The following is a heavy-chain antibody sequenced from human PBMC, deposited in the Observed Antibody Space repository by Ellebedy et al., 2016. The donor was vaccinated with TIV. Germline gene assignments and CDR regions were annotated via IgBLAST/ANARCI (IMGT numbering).Heavy chain of an antibody. CDR2: IHPSGTT. CDR1: GGSISGYY. V-gene: IGHV4-34*01. Sequence: MPSETLSLTYTVSGGSISGYYWTWIRQPPGKGLEWIGEIHPSGTTNYNPSLESRVTISVDTSKNQFSLKLSSVTAADTAVYYCARLWANWFDPWGQGTLVTVSS. D-gene: IGHD1-26*01. CDR3: ARLWANWFDP. J-gene: IGHJ5*02.